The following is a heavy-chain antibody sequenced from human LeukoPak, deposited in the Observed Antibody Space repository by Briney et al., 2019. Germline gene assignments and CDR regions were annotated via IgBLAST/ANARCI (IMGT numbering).Heavy chain of an antibody. CDR3: AKDRTVGASYWYFDL. CDR1: GFTFSSYA. CDR2: ISSNGGST. J-gene: IGHJ2*01. Sequence: GGSLRLSCSASGFTFSSYAMHWVRQAPGKGLEYVSAISSNGGSTYYADSVKGRFTISRDSSKNTLFLHMNTLRAEDTAIYYCAKDRTVGASYWYFDLWGRGSLVTVSS. D-gene: IGHD1-26*01. V-gene: IGHV3-64*04.